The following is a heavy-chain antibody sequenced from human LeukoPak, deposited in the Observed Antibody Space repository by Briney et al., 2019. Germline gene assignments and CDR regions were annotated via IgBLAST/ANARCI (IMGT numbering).Heavy chain of an antibody. CDR2: YYPADSDT. Sequence: ESPKIFCRGSGYSFPNYWVGWVRPMPGKGVEWRGIYYPADSDTRYSPSFQGQVTNSADKSISTAYLQWSTLKASDSGTYYWASRKGDGYNSPFDYWGQGTLVTVPS. D-gene: IGHD5-24*01. V-gene: IGHV5-51*01. CDR1: GYSFPNYW. J-gene: IGHJ4*02. CDR3: ASRKGDGYNSPFDY.